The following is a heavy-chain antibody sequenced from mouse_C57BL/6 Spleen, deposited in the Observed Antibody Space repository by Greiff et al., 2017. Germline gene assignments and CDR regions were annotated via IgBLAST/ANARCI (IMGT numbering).Heavy chain of an antibody. V-gene: IGHV5-4*03. Sequence: EVKLVESGGGLVKPGGSLKLSCAASGFTFSSYAMSWVRQTPEKRLEWVATISDGGSYTYYPDNVKGRFTISRDNAKNNLYLQMSHLKSEDTAMYYCARLLLRSYFDYWGQGTTLTVSS. CDR1: GFTFSSYA. CDR2: ISDGGSYT. J-gene: IGHJ2*01. D-gene: IGHD1-1*01. CDR3: ARLLLRSYFDY.